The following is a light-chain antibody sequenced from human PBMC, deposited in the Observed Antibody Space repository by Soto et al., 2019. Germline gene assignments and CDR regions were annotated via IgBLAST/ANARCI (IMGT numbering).Light chain of an antibody. J-gene: IGLJ7*01. Sequence: SYELTQPPSVSVAPGKTARISCWGNNIGTKSVHWYRQKPGQAPVMVIYFNSDRPSGIPERFSGSNSGNTATLTISRVEAGDEADYYCQVWDSSSDLAVFGGGTQLTVL. CDR3: QVWDSSSDLAV. V-gene: IGLV3-21*04. CDR2: FNS. CDR1: NIGTKS.